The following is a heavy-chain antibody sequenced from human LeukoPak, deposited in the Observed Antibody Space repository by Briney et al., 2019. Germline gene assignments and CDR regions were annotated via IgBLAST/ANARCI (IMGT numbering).Heavy chain of an antibody. CDR3: AKDFISYSWVFDP. D-gene: IGHD2-21*01. Sequence: GGSLRLSCAASGFTFSKYWMNWVRQAPGKGLEWVANIKGDGSEKNYVDSVKGRFTVSRDNAKNSLYLQMNSLRVEDTAVYYCAKDFISYSWVFDPWGQGTLVTVSS. CDR2: IKGDGSEK. V-gene: IGHV3-7*05. J-gene: IGHJ5*02. CDR1: GFTFSKYW.